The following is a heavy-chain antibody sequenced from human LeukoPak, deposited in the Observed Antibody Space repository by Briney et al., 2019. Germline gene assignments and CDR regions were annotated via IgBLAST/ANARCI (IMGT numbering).Heavy chain of an antibody. CDR2: IDGISGRT. D-gene: IGHD2-21*01. CDR3: ARDLYSQTMDV. V-gene: IGHV3-48*02. CDR1: GFIFTVYG. J-gene: IGHJ6*02. Sequence: GGSLRLSCGASGFIFTVYGMNWVRQAPGKGLEWVSFIDGISGRTYYADSVKGRFTISRDNAKSSLSLHMNSLRDDDTGVYYCARDLYSQTMDVWGHGTTVTVSS.